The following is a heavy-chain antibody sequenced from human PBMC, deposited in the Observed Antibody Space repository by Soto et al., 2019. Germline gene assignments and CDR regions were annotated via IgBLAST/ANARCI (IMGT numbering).Heavy chain of an antibody. CDR3: ARRVGLDCFDP. CDR2: IFLGDSDT. Sequence: PGESLKISCKGSGYSFTTHWIGWVRQMTGKGLEWMGSIFLGDSDTRYSPSFQGQVTISADKSINTVYLQWSSLKASDSAMYYCARRVGLDCFDPWGQGTLVTVSS. CDR1: GYSFTTHW. D-gene: IGHD3-3*01. V-gene: IGHV5-51*01. J-gene: IGHJ5*02.